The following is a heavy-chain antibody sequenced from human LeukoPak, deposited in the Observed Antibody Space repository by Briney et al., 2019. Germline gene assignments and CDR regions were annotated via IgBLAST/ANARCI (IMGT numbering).Heavy chain of an antibody. Sequence: GGSLRLSCAASGFTFSSYWMSWVRQAPGKGLEWVANIKQDGSEKYYVDSVKGRFTISRDNAKNSLYLQMNSLKTEDTAVYYCTTDGYYDSSGYCDYWGQGTLVTVSS. V-gene: IGHV3-7*03. CDR1: GFTFSSYW. CDR2: IKQDGSEK. D-gene: IGHD3-22*01. CDR3: TTDGYYDSSGYCDY. J-gene: IGHJ4*02.